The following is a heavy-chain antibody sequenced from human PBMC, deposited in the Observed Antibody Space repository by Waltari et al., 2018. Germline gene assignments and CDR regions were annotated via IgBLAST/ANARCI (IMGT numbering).Heavy chain of an antibody. CDR2: GDPEDGET. D-gene: IGHD1-26*01. Sequence: EVQLVQSGAEVKKPGATVKISCKASGYTFTDYYMHWVQQAPGKGLEWMGRGDPEDGETKYAEKFQGIVTITADTSTDTAYMELSSLRSEDTAVYYCATTLRVGDYYYYMDVWGKGTTVTVSS. CDR1: GYTFTDYY. CDR3: ATTLRVGDYYYYMDV. V-gene: IGHV1-69-2*01. J-gene: IGHJ6*03.